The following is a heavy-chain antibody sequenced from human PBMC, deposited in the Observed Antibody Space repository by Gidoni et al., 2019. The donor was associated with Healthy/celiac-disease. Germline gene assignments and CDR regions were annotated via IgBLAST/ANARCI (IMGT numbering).Heavy chain of an antibody. D-gene: IGHD3-22*01. CDR3: ARHHYDSSGYYLTDFDY. V-gene: IGHV4-34*01. CDR2: INHSGST. Sequence: WIRQPPGKGLEWIGEINHSGSTNYNPSLKSRVTISVDTSKNQFSLKLSSVTAADTAVYYCARHHYDSSGYYLTDFDYWGQGTLVTVSS. J-gene: IGHJ4*02.